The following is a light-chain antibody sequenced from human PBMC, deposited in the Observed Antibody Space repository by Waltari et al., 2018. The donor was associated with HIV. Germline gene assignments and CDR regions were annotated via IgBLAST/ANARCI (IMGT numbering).Light chain of an antibody. CDR2: EVN. CDR3: CSYAGSYTLI. Sequence: QSALAQPPSASGSLGQSVTISCPGTSDNIGYYNYVSWFQQHPGKPPKVIIYEVNTRPSGVPDRFYGSKSGNTASLTVSGLQAEDEADYYCCSYAGSYTLIFGGGTKLTVL. V-gene: IGLV2-8*01. CDR1: SDNIGYYNY. J-gene: IGLJ2*01.